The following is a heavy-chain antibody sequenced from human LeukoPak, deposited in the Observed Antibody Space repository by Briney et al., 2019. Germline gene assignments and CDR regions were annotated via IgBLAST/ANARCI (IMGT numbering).Heavy chain of an antibody. D-gene: IGHD3-16*01. Sequence: GGSLRLSCTASGFTFSSYSMNWVRQAPGKGLEWVSSINSDSSLMYYAESVKGRFTISRDNARNSLYLQMSSLGVEDTAVYYCIRDLFDDYSLDYWGQGALVTVSS. CDR2: INSDSSLM. CDR3: IRDLFDDYSLDY. CDR1: GFTFSSYS. V-gene: IGHV3-21*01. J-gene: IGHJ4*02.